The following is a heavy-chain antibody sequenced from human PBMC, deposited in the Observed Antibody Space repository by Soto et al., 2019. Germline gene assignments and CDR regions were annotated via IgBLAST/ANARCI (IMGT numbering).Heavy chain of an antibody. D-gene: IGHD2-21*02. CDR3: ARGTDCGGDCFPGQVSKWYFDL. CDR1: GFTFSDHA. CDR2: VSYDGSNK. V-gene: IGHV3-30-3*01. Sequence: QVQLVESGGGVVQPGRSLRLSCAASGFTFSDHAMHWVRQAPGKGLEWVAVVSYDGSNKYYAESVKGRLTISRDNSKTTLYLQMNSLRPEDTAIYYCARGTDCGGDCFPGQVSKWYFDLWGRGTLVMVSS. J-gene: IGHJ2*01.